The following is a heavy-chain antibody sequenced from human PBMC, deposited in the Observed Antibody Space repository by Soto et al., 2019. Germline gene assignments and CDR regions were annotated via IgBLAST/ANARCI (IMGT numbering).Heavy chain of an antibody. Sequence: GGSLRLSCAASGFTFSGYSMNWVRQAPGKGLEWVSSISSSSSYIYYADSVKGRFTISRDNAKNSLYLQMNSLRAEDTAVYYCASYVVADAFDIWGQGTMVTVSS. D-gene: IGHD2-21*01. J-gene: IGHJ3*02. CDR3: ASYVVADAFDI. V-gene: IGHV3-21*01. CDR1: GFTFSGYS. CDR2: ISSSSSYI.